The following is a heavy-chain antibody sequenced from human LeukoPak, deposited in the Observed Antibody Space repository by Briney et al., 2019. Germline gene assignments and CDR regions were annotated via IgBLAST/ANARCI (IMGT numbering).Heavy chain of an antibody. Sequence: GGSLRLSCAASGFTFSSYWMSWVRQAPGKGLEWVANIKQDGSEKYYVDSVKGRFTISRDNAKNSLYLQMNSLRAEDTAVYYCARDDYIAALHDYYYGMDVWGQGTTVTVSS. CDR1: GFTFSSYW. CDR3: ARDDYIAALHDYYYGMDV. CDR2: IKQDGSEK. D-gene: IGHD6-13*01. V-gene: IGHV3-7*01. J-gene: IGHJ6*02.